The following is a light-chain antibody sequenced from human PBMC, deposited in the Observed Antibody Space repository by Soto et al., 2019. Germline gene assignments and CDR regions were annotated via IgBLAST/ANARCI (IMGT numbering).Light chain of an antibody. V-gene: IGLV1-40*01. CDR1: SSNIGAGYD. J-gene: IGLJ1*01. Sequence: QSVLTQPPSVSGAPGQRVTISCTGSSSNIGAGYDVHWYHQLPGTAPKLLVSTDNLRPLGVPDRLSAYKSGSSASLAITGLQAEDGAHYYCQSYDKTLTAYVFGTGSKVTVL. CDR3: QSYDKTLTAYV. CDR2: TDN.